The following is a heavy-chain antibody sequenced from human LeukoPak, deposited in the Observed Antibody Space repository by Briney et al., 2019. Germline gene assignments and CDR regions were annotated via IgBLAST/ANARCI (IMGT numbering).Heavy chain of an antibody. V-gene: IGHV3-13*01. CDR1: GFTFSSYD. J-gene: IGHJ6*02. CDR3: AREEYFGGNYRPYGMDV. CDR2: IGTAGDT. D-gene: IGHD4-23*01. Sequence: QPGGSLRLSCAASGFTFSSYDMHWVRQATGKGLEWVSAIGTAGDTYYPGSAKGRFTISRENAKNSLYLQMNSLRAGDTAVYYCAREEYFGGNYRPYGMDVWGQGTTVTVSS.